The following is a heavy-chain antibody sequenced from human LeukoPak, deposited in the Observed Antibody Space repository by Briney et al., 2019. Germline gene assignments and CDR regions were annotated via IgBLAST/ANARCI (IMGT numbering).Heavy chain of an antibody. J-gene: IGHJ4*02. CDR2: IRYDGSNK. CDR3: AKDREKQWLPYLFDY. V-gene: IGHV3-30*02. D-gene: IGHD6-19*01. Sequence: PGGSLRLSCAASGFTFSTYGMHWVRQAPGKGLEWVAFIRYDGSNKFYADSVKGRFTISRDNSKNTLYLQMNSLRAEDTAVYYCAKDREKQWLPYLFDYWGQGTLVTVSS. CDR1: GFTFSTYG.